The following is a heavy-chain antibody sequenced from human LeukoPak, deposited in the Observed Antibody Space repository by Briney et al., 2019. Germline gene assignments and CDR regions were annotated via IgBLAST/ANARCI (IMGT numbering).Heavy chain of an antibody. CDR2: MNPNSGNT. V-gene: IGHV1-8*01. CDR1: GYTFTSYD. D-gene: IGHD1-26*01. Sequence: ASVKVSCKASGYTFTSYDINWVRQATGQGLEWMGWMNPNSGNTGYAQKFQGRVTMTRNTSISTAYMELSSLRSEDTAVYYCASGVGATTSYYFDYWGQGTLVTVSS. J-gene: IGHJ4*02. CDR3: ASGVGATTSYYFDY.